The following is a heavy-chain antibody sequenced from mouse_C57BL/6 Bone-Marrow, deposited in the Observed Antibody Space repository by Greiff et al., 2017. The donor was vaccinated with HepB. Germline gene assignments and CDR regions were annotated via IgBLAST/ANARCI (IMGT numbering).Heavy chain of an antibody. CDR3: AGRITTVVADYAMDY. D-gene: IGHD1-1*01. CDR1: GYTFTDYY. CDR2: INPNNGGT. J-gene: IGHJ4*01. Sequence: EVQLQQSGPELVKPGASVKISCKASGYTFTDYYMNWVKQSHGKSLEWIGAINPNNGGTSYNQKFKGQATVTVDKSSSTAYMELRSLTSEDSAVNYCAGRITTVVADYAMDYWGQGTSVTVSS. V-gene: IGHV1-26*01.